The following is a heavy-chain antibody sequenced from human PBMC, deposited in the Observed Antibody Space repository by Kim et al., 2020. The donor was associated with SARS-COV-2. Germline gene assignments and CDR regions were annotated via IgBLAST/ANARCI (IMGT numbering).Heavy chain of an antibody. CDR3: ARGVYNDILTGYPQRPYYYYGMDV. Sequence: SETMSLTCAVSGGSISSSNWWSWVSQPPGKGLEWIGAIYHSGRTNYNPSFKSRVTISVEKSKNQFSLKLSSVTAADTAVYYCARGVYNDILTGYPQRPYYYYGMDVWVQGTTLTVSS. CDR2: IYHSGRT. J-gene: IGHJ6*02. CDR1: GGSISSSNW. V-gene: IGHV4-4*02. D-gene: IGHD3-9*01.